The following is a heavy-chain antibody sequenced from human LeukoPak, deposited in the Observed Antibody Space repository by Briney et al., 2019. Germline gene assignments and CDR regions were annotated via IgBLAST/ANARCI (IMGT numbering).Heavy chain of an antibody. J-gene: IGHJ4*02. D-gene: IGHD5-24*01. CDR1: GGSISSGSYY. V-gene: IGHV4-61*02. Sequence: PSETLSLTCTVSGGSISSGSYYWSWIRQPAGKGLEWIGRIYTSGSTNYNPSLKSRVTISVDTSKNQFSLKLSSVTAADTAVYYCARDEDGRGIGFDYWGQGTLVTVSS. CDR3: ARDEDGRGIGFDY. CDR2: IYTSGST.